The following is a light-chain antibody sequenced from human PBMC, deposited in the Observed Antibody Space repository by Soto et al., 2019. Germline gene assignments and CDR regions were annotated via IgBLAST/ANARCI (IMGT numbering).Light chain of an antibody. CDR2: GTY. Sequence: EIVVTQSPGTLSLSPGERATLSCRTSQSISSTYLAWYQQKPGQAPRLLIYGTYSRATGIPDRFSGSGSGRDFTLTISRLEPEDFAVYYCQQYGTSPPVYTFGQGTKLEIK. CDR3: QQYGTSPPVYT. J-gene: IGKJ2*01. V-gene: IGKV3-20*01. CDR1: QSISSTY.